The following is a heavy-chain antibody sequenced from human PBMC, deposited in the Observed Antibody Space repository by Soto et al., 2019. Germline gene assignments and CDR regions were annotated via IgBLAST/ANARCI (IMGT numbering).Heavy chain of an antibody. J-gene: IGHJ4*02. Sequence: PGGSLRLSCAASEFTFSSYAMSWVRQAPGKGLEWVSAISGSGISTYYADSVKGRFTISRDNSKNTLYLQMNSLRAEDTAVFYCAKERSSGWSFDYWGQGTLVTVSS. D-gene: IGHD6-19*01. CDR1: EFTFSSYA. CDR3: AKERSSGWSFDY. CDR2: ISGSGIST. V-gene: IGHV3-23*01.